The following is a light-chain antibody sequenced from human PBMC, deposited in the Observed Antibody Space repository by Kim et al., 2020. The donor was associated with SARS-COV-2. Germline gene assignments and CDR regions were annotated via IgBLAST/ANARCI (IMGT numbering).Light chain of an antibody. J-gene: IGLJ2*01. CDR3: QSYNRSNVV. CDR1: SGSIDDNY. Sequence: NFTLTQPHSVSESPGKTVTISCTRSSGSIDDNYVQWYQQRPGRVPTTVIYEDDQRPSGVSDRFSGSIDNSSNSASLTISGLKTEDEADYYCQSYNRSNVVFGGGTQLTVL. CDR2: EDD. V-gene: IGLV6-57*04.